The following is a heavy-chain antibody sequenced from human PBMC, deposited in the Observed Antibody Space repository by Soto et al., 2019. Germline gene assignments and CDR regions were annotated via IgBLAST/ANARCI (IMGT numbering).Heavy chain of an antibody. J-gene: IGHJ6*02. D-gene: IGHD6-19*01. CDR1: GFSFSEYS. Sequence: GGSLTLSCAASGFSFSEYSMTWVRQAPGKGLQWVSAISGDTATTHYQDSVKGRFTISRDNARDTLYLQMNSLKVEDTAIYYCAKPLQQWLLQGSGVDVWGQGTTVTVSS. CDR2: ISGDTATT. V-gene: IGHV3-23*01. CDR3: AKPLQQWLLQGSGVDV.